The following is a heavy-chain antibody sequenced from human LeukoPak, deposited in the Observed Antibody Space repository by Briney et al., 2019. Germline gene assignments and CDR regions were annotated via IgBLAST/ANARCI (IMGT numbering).Heavy chain of an antibody. J-gene: IGHJ3*02. CDR3: ARVGVVGATLDAFDI. CDR1: GFTFSSYS. D-gene: IGHD1-26*01. CDR2: ISSSSSSR. V-gene: IGHV3-21*01. Sequence: PGGSLRLSCAASGFTFSSYSMNWVRQAPGKGLEWVSSISSSSSSRYHADSVKGRFTISRDNAKNSLYLQMNSLSAGDTAVYYCARVGVVGATLDAFDIWGQGTMVTVSS.